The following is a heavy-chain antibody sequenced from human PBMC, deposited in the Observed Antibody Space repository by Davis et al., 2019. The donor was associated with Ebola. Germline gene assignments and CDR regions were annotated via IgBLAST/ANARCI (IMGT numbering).Heavy chain of an antibody. CDR2: ISGSGDST. CDR3: AKDVGQEGKSVRGFEY. CDR1: GFTFSNYA. Sequence: GGSLRLSCAASGFTFSNYAMSWVRQAPGKGLEWISAISGSGDSTYYADSVKGRFTISRDNSKNTLYLQMNSLRAEDTAVYYCAKDVGQEGKSVRGFEYWGQGTLVTVSS. D-gene: IGHD3-10*01. V-gene: IGHV3-23*01. J-gene: IGHJ4*02.